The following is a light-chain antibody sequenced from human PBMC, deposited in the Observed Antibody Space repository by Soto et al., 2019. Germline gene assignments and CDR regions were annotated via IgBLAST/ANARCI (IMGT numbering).Light chain of an antibody. V-gene: IGKV1-39*01. CDR2: AAS. CDR1: QSLGNY. Sequence: DIQMTQSPSSLSASIGDRVTLTCRASQSLGNYLNWYQHKPGKAPKLLIFAASTLQIGVPSRFSGSGSGTDFTLTISSLQPEDFATYYCLQTNSSPFTFGGGTKVDIK. CDR3: LQTNSSPFT. J-gene: IGKJ4*01.